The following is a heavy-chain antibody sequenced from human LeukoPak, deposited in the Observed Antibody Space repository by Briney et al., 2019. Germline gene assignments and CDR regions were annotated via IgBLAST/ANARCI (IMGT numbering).Heavy chain of an antibody. V-gene: IGHV4-39*01. D-gene: IGHD3-10*01. Sequence: SETLSLTCSVSGGSISSKSSYWGWIRQPPGKGLEWIGTIYYSWTSYLNPSLKSRVTVSVDTSKNQFSLNLSSVTAADTAVYYCARQFGSGLWYFDLWGRGTLVTVSS. CDR1: GGSISSKSSY. CDR3: ARQFGSGLWYFDL. J-gene: IGHJ2*01. CDR2: IYYSWTS.